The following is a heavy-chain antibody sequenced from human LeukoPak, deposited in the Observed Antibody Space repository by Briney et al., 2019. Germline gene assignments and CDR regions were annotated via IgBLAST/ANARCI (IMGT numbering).Heavy chain of an antibody. CDR3: ARHGLATIFDY. CDR1: GFTFSSYW. V-gene: IGHV3-74*01. J-gene: IGHJ4*02. D-gene: IGHD5-24*01. CDR2: INSDGSST. Sequence: GGSLRLSCAASGFTFSSYWMHWVRQAPGKGLVWVSRINSDGSSTSYADSVKGRFTISRDNAKNTLYLQMNSLRAEDTAVYYCARHGLATIFDYWGQGTLVTVSS.